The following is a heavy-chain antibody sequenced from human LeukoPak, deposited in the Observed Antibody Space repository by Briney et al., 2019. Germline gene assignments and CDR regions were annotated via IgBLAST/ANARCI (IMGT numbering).Heavy chain of an antibody. V-gene: IGHV3-64*01. Sequence: PGGSLRLSCAASGFTFSSYAMHWVRQAPGKGLEYVSAISSNGGSTYYANSVKGRFTISRDNSKNTLYLQMGSLRAEDMAVYYCARVPPNYYYYYMDVWGKGTTVTVS. CDR2: ISSNGGST. CDR3: ARVPPNYYYYYMDV. CDR1: GFTFSSYA. J-gene: IGHJ6*03.